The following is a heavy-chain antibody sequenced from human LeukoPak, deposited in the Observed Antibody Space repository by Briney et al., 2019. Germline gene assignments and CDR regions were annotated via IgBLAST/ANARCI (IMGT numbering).Heavy chain of an antibody. Sequence: SETLSLTCTVSGGSISSGGYYWSWIRQHPGKGLEWIGYIYYSGSTYYNPSLKSRVTISVDTSKNQFSLKLSSVTAADTAVYSCARHRYSSGWHKVDYWGQGTLVTVSS. D-gene: IGHD6-19*01. J-gene: IGHJ4*02. CDR2: IYYSGST. V-gene: IGHV4-31*03. CDR1: GGSISSGGYY. CDR3: ARHRYSSGWHKVDY.